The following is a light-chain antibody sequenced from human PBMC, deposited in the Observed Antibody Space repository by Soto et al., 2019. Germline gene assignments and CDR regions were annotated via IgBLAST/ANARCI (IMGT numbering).Light chain of an antibody. CDR1: SSNIGAGYD. V-gene: IGLV1-40*01. Sequence: QSVLTQPPSVSGAPGQRVTISCTGSSSNIGAGYDVHWYQQRPGTAPKLLIFGNINRPSGVPDRFSGSKSGTSASLAITGLQAEDEGDYYCAAWDDSLNEVFGGGTKLTVL. CDR3: AAWDDSLNEV. J-gene: IGLJ2*01. CDR2: GNI.